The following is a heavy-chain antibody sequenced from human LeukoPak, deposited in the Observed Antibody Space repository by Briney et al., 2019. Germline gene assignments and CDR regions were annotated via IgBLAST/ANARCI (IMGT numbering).Heavy chain of an antibody. V-gene: IGHV1-8*01. CDR1: GYTFTSYD. D-gene: IGHD3-22*01. Sequence: ASVKVSCKASGYTFTSYDINWVRQATGQGLEWMGWMNPNSGDTDYAQKFQGRVTMTRDTSINTVYIELRRLRSDDTAVYYCARKNYDPDGIDIWGQGTMVTVSP. J-gene: IGHJ3*02. CDR2: MNPNSGDT. CDR3: ARKNYDPDGIDI.